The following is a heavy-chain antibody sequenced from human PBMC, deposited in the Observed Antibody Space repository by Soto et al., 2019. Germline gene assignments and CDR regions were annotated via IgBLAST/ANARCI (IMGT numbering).Heavy chain of an antibody. CDR2: INPSGGST. J-gene: IGHJ3*02. CDR3: ARSLSRSGPPVGI. V-gene: IGHV1-46*03. CDR1: GYIFTRYY. Sequence: VSVKLSCKACGYIFTRYYMHWARQSTGQGLEWMGIINPSGGSTSYAQKFQGRVTMTRDTSTSTVYMELSSLRSEVTAVYYCARSLSRSGPPVGIWGQGTMVT. D-gene: IGHD2-15*01.